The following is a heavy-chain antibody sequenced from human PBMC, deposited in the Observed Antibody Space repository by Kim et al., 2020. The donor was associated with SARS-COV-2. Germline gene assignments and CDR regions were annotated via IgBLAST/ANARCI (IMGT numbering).Heavy chain of an antibody. D-gene: IGHD3-10*01. CDR2: ISAGADSA. Sequence: GGSLRLSCVVSGFTFSSCSMSWVRQAPGKGLDWVSTISAGADSAYYADSVKGRSTISRDNSKNTLYLQMNSLRAEDTAVYYCVKSWSRSWRHNGFDIWGQGTMVTVSS. J-gene: IGHJ3*02. V-gene: IGHV3-23*01. CDR1: GFTFSSCS. CDR3: VKSWSRSWRHNGFDI.